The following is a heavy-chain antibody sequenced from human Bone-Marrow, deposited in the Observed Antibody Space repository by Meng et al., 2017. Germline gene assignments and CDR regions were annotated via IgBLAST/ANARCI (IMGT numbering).Heavy chain of an antibody. J-gene: IGHJ3*02. V-gene: IGHV4-61*02. CDR1: GGSISSGSYY. CDR3: AREDIVVVPAAISAAKDAFDI. D-gene: IGHD2-2*02. Sequence: SETLSLTCTVSGGSISSGSYYWSWIRQPAGKGLEWIGRIYTSGSTNYNPSLKSRVTISVDTSKNQFSLKLSSVTAADTAVYYCAREDIVVVPAAISAAKDAFDIWGQGTMVTVSS. CDR2: IYTSGST.